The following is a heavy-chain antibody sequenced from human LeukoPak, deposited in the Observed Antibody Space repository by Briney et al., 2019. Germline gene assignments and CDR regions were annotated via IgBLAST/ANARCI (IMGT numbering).Heavy chain of an antibody. D-gene: IGHD1-26*01. CDR1: GFTFSSYS. V-gene: IGHV3-48*01. Sequence: GGSLRLSCAASGFTFSSYSMNRVRQAPGKGLEWVSYISSSSSTIYYADSVKGRFTISRDNAKNSLYLQMNSLRAEDTAVYYCARTLSGSYPFDDYWGQGTLVTVSS. CDR3: ARTLSGSYPFDDY. J-gene: IGHJ4*02. CDR2: ISSSSSTI.